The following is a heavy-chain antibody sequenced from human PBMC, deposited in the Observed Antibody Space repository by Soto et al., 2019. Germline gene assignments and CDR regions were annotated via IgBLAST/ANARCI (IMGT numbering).Heavy chain of an antibody. CDR2: IYYSGST. D-gene: IGHD2-8*01. J-gene: IGHJ4*02. CDR3: AREVWSKGSMGPVDY. Sequence: SETLSLTCTVSGGSVSSGIYYWSWIRQPPGKGLEWIGYIYYSGSTNYNPSLKSRVTISVDTSKNQFSLKLSSVTAADTAVYYCAREVWSKGSMGPVDYWGQGTLVTVSS. V-gene: IGHV4-61*01. CDR1: GGSVSSGIYY.